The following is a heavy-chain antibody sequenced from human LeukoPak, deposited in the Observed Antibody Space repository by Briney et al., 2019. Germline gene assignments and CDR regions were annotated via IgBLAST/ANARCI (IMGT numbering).Heavy chain of an antibody. D-gene: IGHD6-19*01. V-gene: IGHV3-30*18. CDR3: AKAGYSSGWTRYYGMDV. J-gene: IGHJ6*02. CDR1: GFTFSVYG. Sequence: GGSLRLSCAASGFTFSVYGMYWVRQPPGKGLEWVALISYDGTDKYHVDSVKGRFTISRDNSNNTLYLQMNSLRPDDTAVYYCAKAGYSSGWTRYYGMDVWGQGTTVAVSS. CDR2: ISYDGTDK.